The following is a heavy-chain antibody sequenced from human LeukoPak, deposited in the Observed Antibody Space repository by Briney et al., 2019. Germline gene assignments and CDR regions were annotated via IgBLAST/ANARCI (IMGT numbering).Heavy chain of an antibody. CDR3: ARHPFATPFDH. D-gene: IGHD2-15*01. V-gene: IGHV4-59*08. J-gene: IGHJ4*02. CDR1: GGSISSFY. Sequence: SETLSLTCAVSGGSISSFYWSWIRQPPGKGLEWIGYVFYTGDTNSNPSLKSRVTMSLDTSKNQPSLRLTSVTAADTAVYYCARHPFATPFDHWGRGTLVTVSS. CDR2: VFYTGDT.